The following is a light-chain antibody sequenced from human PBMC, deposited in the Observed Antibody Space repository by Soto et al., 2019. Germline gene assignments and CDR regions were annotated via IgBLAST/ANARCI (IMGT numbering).Light chain of an antibody. CDR3: EVWDSASDHYV. V-gene: IGLV3-21*04. J-gene: IGLJ1*01. Sequence: YELTQPPSVSVAPGKTATISCGGNNIGRKAVHWYQQKPGQAPVLVIYSDRDRPSGIPERFSGSNSGNTATLTINRVEAGDEADYYCEVWDSASDHYVFGTGTKLTVL. CDR2: SDR. CDR1: NIGRKA.